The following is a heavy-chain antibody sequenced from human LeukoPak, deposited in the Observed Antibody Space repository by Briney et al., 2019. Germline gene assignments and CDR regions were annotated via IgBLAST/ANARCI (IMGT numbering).Heavy chain of an antibody. CDR3: AEDTSASLYDSSGFPN. D-gene: IGHD3-22*01. Sequence: GRSLRLSCAASGFNFDDFAMHWVRQAPGKGLEWVSGINWNSGSVGYADSVKGRFTISRDNAKKSLYLQMNSLRAEDTALYYCAEDTSASLYDSSGFPNWGQGTLVTVSS. CDR2: INWNSGSV. J-gene: IGHJ4*02. V-gene: IGHV3-9*01. CDR1: GFNFDDFA.